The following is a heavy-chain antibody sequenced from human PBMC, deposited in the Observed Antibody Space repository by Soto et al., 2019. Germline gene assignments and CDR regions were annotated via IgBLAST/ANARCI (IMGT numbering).Heavy chain of an antibody. CDR3: ARQFNIVLVPVGTDY. D-gene: IGHD2-2*01. CDR1: GGSISSSSYY. V-gene: IGHV4-39*01. J-gene: IGHJ4*02. CDR2: IYYSGST. Sequence: SETLSLTCTVSGGSISSSSYYWGWIRQPPGKGLEWIGSIYYSGSTYYNPSLKSRVTISVDTSKNQFSLKLSSVTAADTAVYCCARQFNIVLVPVGTDYWGQGTLVTVSS.